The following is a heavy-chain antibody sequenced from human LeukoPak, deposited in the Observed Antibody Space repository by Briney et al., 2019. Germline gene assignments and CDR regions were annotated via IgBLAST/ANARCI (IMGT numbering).Heavy chain of an antibody. D-gene: IGHD3-10*01. CDR2: IYYSGGT. CDR3: ARSSITMVRGVTIFDP. V-gene: IGHV4-59*01. Sequence: PSETLSLTCTVSGGSISSYYWSWIRQPPGKGLEWIGYIYYSGGTNYNPSLKSRVTISVDTSKNQFSLKLSSVTAADTAVYYCARSSITMVRGVTIFDPWGQGTLVTVSS. CDR1: GGSISSYY. J-gene: IGHJ5*02.